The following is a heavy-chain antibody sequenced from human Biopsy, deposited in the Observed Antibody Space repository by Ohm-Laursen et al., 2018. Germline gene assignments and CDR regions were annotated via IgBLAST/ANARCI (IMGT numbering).Heavy chain of an antibody. D-gene: IGHD4/OR15-4a*01. V-gene: IGHV4-39*01. Sequence: SDTLSLTCTVSGVSINGGRYYWGWIRQPPGKGLEWIGTIRNTYFRTSLKSRVTMSVDTSKNQFSLKLSSVTAADTGVYYCVQTRNDYGGFYFDYWGRGTLVTVSS. CDR1: GVSINGGRYY. CDR2: IRNT. J-gene: IGHJ4*02. CDR3: VQTRNDYGGFYFDY.